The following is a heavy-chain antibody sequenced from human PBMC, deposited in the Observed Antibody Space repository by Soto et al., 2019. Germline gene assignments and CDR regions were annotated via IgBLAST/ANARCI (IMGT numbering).Heavy chain of an antibody. Sequence: QVQLVQSGAEVKKPGSSVKVSCKASGGTFSSYAISWVRQAPGQGLEWMGGSIPIFGTANYAQKFQCRVTITADESTSTAYMELSSLRSEDTAVYYCARGLGGNRAYWYFDLWGRGTLVTVSS. CDR1: GGTFSSYA. V-gene: IGHV1-69*01. J-gene: IGHJ2*01. CDR2: SIPIFGTA. CDR3: ARGLGGNRAYWYFDL. D-gene: IGHD4-4*01.